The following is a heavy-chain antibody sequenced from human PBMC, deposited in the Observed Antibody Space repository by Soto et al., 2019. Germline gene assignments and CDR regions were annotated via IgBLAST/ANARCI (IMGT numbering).Heavy chain of an antibody. D-gene: IGHD6-19*01. CDR2: ISGSGGST. CDR3: ARREQSDYYYMDV. CDR1: GFTFSSYA. Sequence: GGSLRLSCAASGFTFSSYAMSWVRQAPGKGLEWVSAISGSGGSTYYADSVKGRFTISRDNSKNTLYLQMNSLRAEDTAVYYCARREQSDYYYMDVWGKGTSVTVSS. V-gene: IGHV3-23*01. J-gene: IGHJ6*03.